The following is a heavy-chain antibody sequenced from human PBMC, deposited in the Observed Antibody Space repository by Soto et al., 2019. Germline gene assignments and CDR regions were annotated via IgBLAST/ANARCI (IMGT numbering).Heavy chain of an antibody. D-gene: IGHD4-4*01. V-gene: IGHV1-8*02. J-gene: IGHJ6*02. Sequence: ASVKVSCKASGGTFSSYTISWVRQAPGQGLEWMGRIIPILGNTGYAQKFQGRVTMTRNTSISTAYMELSSLRSEDTAVYYCARYYSNYDSYYSYGMDVWGQGTTVTVSS. CDR2: IIPILGNT. CDR1: GGTFSSYT. CDR3: ARYYSNYDSYYSYGMDV.